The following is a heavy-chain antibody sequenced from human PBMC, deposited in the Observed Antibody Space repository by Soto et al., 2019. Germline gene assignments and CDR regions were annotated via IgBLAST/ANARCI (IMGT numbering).Heavy chain of an antibody. CDR3: ARVINCSSTSCYGGDYYYYMDV. J-gene: IGHJ6*03. CDR2: IYHSGST. Sequence: SETLSLTCAVSSGSISSGNWWSWVRQPPGKGLEWIGEIYHSGSTNYNPSLKSRVTISVDKSKNQFSLKLSSVTAADTAVYYCARVINCSSTSCYGGDYYYYMDVWGKGTTVTVSS. CDR1: SGSISSGNW. V-gene: IGHV4-4*02. D-gene: IGHD2-2*01.